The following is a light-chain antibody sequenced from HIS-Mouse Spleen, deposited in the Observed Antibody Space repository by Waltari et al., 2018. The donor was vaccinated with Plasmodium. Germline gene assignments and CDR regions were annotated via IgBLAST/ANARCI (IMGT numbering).Light chain of an antibody. V-gene: IGKV3-15*01. CDR3: QQYNNWSFS. Sequence: EIVMTHSPATLSLSPGESATLYCRARQSVSSNLAWYQQNPGQAPRLLIYGSSTRAPGIPARFSGSGSGTEFTLTISSLQSEDFAVYYCQQYNNWSFSFGPGTKVDIK. CDR2: GSS. CDR1: QSVSSN. J-gene: IGKJ3*01.